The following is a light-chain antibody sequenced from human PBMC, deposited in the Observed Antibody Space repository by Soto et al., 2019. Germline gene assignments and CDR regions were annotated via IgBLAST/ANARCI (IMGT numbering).Light chain of an antibody. V-gene: IGKV3-11*01. CDR3: QQRFNWPPT. CDR1: QSVSTF. J-gene: IGKJ1*01. Sequence: EIVLTQSPATLSLSPGERATLSRRASQSVSTFLAWYQHKPGQPPRLLIYDASNRATGIPARFSGSGSGTDFTLTISSLEPEDFALYYCQQRFNWPPTFGQGTKVDI. CDR2: DAS.